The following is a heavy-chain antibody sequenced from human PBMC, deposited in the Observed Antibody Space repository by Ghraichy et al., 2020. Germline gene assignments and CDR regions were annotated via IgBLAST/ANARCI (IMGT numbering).Heavy chain of an antibody. J-gene: IGHJ4*01. V-gene: IGHV3-23*01. CDR2: ISGSGGRT. CDR3: ANRRGPGAIETQYYFDY. D-gene: IGHD7-27*01. Sequence: GGSLRLSCAASGFTFSNYAMTWVRQAPGKGLEWVSVISGSGGRTDYADSVKGRFTISRDNSKNTLFLQMNSLRAEDTAVYYCANRRGPGAIETQYYFDYWGPGTLVTVFS. CDR1: GFTFSNYA.